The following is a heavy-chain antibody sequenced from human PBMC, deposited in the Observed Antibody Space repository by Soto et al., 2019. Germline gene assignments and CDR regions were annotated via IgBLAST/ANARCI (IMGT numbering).Heavy chain of an antibody. CDR3: ARDMGGVRAFDY. Sequence: EVQLVESGGGLVQPGGSLRLSCAASGFTFSSYWMHWVRQDPGKGLVWVSRINSDSTNYADSVKGRFTISRDNAKNTLYLQMNNLRAEDTAVYYCARDMGGVRAFDYWGQGTLVTVSS. D-gene: IGHD3-16*01. J-gene: IGHJ4*02. CDR1: GFTFSSYW. V-gene: IGHV3-74*01. CDR2: INSDST.